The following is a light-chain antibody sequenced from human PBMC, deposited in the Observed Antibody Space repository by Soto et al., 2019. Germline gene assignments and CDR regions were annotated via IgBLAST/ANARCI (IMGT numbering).Light chain of an antibody. CDR3: QQYNNYWT. V-gene: IGKV1-5*03. Sequence: DIQMTQSPSTLSASVGDRVTITCRASQSISYWLAGYQQKPGKAPNLLIYKASSLESGVPSRFSGSGSGTKFTLTISSLQPDDFATSYCQQYNNYWTFGQGTKVEIK. J-gene: IGKJ1*01. CDR1: QSISYW. CDR2: KAS.